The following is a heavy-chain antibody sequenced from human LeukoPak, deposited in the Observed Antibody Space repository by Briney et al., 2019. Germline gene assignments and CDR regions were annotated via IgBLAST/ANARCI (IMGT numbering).Heavy chain of an antibody. CDR2: IKPDGTTK. CDR3: AKGGATVLTGLDY. V-gene: IGHV3-7*01. Sequence: GGSLRLSCAASGFPFSSYSMTWVRQAPGKGLEWVANIKPDGTTKFYVDSVKGRFTISRDNALNSLYLQMNSLRAEDTAVYYCAKGGATVLTGLDYWGQGILVTVSS. CDR1: GFPFSSYS. J-gene: IGHJ4*02. D-gene: IGHD2/OR15-2a*01.